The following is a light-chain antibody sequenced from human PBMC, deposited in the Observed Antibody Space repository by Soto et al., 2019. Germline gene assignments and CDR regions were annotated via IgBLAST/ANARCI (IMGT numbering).Light chain of an antibody. J-gene: IGKJ1*01. Sequence: DIQMTQSPSTLSGSVGDRVTITCRASQSISSWLAWYQQKPGKAPKLLIYDASSLESGVPSRFSGSGSGTDFTLTISSLQPEDFATYSCQQSYNSPQTFGRGTKVDI. CDR1: QSISSW. CDR3: QQSYNSPQT. CDR2: DAS. V-gene: IGKV1-5*01.